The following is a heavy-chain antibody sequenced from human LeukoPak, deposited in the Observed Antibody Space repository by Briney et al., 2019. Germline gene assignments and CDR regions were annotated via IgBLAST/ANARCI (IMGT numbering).Heavy chain of an antibody. V-gene: IGHV4-59*01. D-gene: IGHD1-26*01. CDR1: GGSISSYY. CDR2: IYYSGST. Sequence: SETLSLTCTVSGGSISSYYWSWIRQPPGKGLEWIGYIYYSGSTNYNPSLKSRVTISVDTSKNQFSLKLSSVTAADTAVYYCARDRWQGSLYYYYGMDVWGQGTTVTVSS. CDR3: ARDRWQGSLYYYYGMDV. J-gene: IGHJ6*02.